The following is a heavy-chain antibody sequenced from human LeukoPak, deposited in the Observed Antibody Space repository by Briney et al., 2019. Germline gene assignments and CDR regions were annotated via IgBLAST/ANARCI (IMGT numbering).Heavy chain of an antibody. Sequence: PSETLSLTCAVYGGSFSGYYWSWIRQPPGKGLEWIGEINHSGSTNYNPSLKSRVTISVDTSKNQFSLKLSSVTAADTAVYYCARRGWIGRWFDPWGQGTLVTVSS. CDR3: ARRGWIGRWFDP. J-gene: IGHJ5*02. CDR1: GGSFSGYY. CDR2: INHSGST. D-gene: IGHD2-2*03. V-gene: IGHV4-34*01.